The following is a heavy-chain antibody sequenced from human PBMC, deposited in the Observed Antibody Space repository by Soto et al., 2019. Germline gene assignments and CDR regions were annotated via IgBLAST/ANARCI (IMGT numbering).Heavy chain of an antibody. CDR1: GFTFSSYA. V-gene: IGHV3-23*01. D-gene: IGHD6-13*01. CDR3: AKLTSSWSRGYFDS. Sequence: GGSLRLSCAASGFTFSSYAMSWVRRTPGKGLEWVSGISPGGGTTSYADSVKGRFTVSRDKSKNPLYLQMNSLRAEDTAVYYCAKLTSSWSRGYFDSWGQGTLVTVSS. J-gene: IGHJ4*02. CDR2: ISPGGGTT.